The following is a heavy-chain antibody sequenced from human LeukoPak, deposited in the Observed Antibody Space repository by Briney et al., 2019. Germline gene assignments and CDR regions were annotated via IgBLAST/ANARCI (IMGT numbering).Heavy chain of an antibody. J-gene: IGHJ5*02. CDR2: MYYSGST. Sequence: PSETLSLTCTASGGSISSGDYYWSWIRQPPGKGLEWIAYMYYSGSTYYNPSLKSRVTMSADTSKNQLSLKLSSVTAADMAVYYCARPYYYDSRIDPWGQGILVTVSS. CDR1: GGSISSGDYY. D-gene: IGHD3-22*01. CDR3: ARPYYYDSRIDP. V-gene: IGHV4-30-4*01.